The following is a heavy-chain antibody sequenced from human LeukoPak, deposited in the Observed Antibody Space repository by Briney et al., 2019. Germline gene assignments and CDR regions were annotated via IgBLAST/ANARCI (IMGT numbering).Heavy chain of an antibody. J-gene: IGHJ5*02. CDR1: GYTFTSYG. CDR2: ISAYNGNT. Sequence: ASVTVSFKASGYTFTSYGISWVRQAPGQGLEWMGWISAYNGNTNYAQKLQGRVTMTTDTSTSTAYMELRSLRSDDTAVYYCARVRLKGPTNWFDPWGQGTLVTVSS. D-gene: IGHD3-22*01. V-gene: IGHV1-18*04. CDR3: ARVRLKGPTNWFDP.